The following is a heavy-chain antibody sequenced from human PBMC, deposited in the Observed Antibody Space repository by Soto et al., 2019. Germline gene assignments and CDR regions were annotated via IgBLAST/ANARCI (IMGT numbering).Heavy chain of an antibody. CDR3: ARVPDY. J-gene: IGHJ4*02. Sequence: QLQLQESGSGLVKPSQTLSLTCAVSGGSISSGGYSWGWIRQPPGKGLEWIGYIHHSGTTYYNPSLNSRVTISVDRSKNKFSLKLSSVTAADTAVYYYARVPDYWGQRTLVTVSS. CDR2: IHHSGTT. CDR1: GGSISSGGYS. V-gene: IGHV4-30-2*01.